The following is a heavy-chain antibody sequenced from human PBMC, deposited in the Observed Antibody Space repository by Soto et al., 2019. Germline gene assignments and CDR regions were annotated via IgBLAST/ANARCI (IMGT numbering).Heavy chain of an antibody. D-gene: IGHD6-13*01. CDR2: ISGSGGST. V-gene: IGHV3-23*01. J-gene: IGHJ4*02. CDR3: AKTSSSNMGIAAAGTYY. Sequence: GGSLRLSCAASGVTFSSYAMSWVRPAPGKGLEWVSAISGSGGSTYYADSVKGRFTISRDNSKNTLYLQVNSLRAEDTAVYYCAKTSSSNMGIAAAGTYYWGQGTLVTVSS. CDR1: GVTFSSYA.